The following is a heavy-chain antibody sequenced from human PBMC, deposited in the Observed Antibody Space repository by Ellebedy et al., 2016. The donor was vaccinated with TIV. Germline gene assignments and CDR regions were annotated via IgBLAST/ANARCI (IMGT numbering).Heavy chain of an antibody. J-gene: IGHJ6*02. D-gene: IGHD2-15*01. Sequence: GESLKISCAASGFTFSTYAMHWVRQDPGKGLEWVAAVSYKGSYKYYGDSVKGRFTISRDNSKNTLSLQMDSLRVDDTGVYYCAKANCSGGRCNPDYYGMDVWGQGTTVTVSS. CDR1: GFTFSTYA. CDR2: VSYKGSYK. CDR3: AKANCSGGRCNPDYYGMDV. V-gene: IGHV3-30*18.